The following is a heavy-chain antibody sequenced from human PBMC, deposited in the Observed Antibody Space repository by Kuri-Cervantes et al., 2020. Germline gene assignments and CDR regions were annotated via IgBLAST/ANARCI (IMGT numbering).Heavy chain of an antibody. CDR3: AKGGYTYYYDTSGYYCDC. CDR2: ISGSGGTT. D-gene: IGHD3-22*01. V-gene: IGHV3-23*01. Sequence: GGSLRLSCAASGFTFSSYSMNWVRQAPGKGLEWVSAISGSGGTTYYADSVQGRFSISRDNSKNTLFLEMNSLRAEDTALYFCAKGGYTYYYDTSGYYCDCWGQGTQVTVSS. J-gene: IGHJ4*02. CDR1: GFTFSSYS.